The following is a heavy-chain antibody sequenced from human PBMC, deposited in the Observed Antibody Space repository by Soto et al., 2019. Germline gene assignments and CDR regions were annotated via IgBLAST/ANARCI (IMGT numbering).Heavy chain of an antibody. J-gene: IGHJ5*02. D-gene: IGHD2-15*01. CDR1: GFTFSSYA. CDR3: AKDPRGGGWINWFDP. CDR2: ISGSGGST. Sequence: GGSLRLSCAASGFTFSSYAMSWVRQAPGKGLEWVSAISGSGGSTYYADSVKGRFTISRDNSKNTLYLQMNSLRAEDTAVYYCAKDPRGGGWINWFDPWGQGTLVTVSS. V-gene: IGHV3-23*01.